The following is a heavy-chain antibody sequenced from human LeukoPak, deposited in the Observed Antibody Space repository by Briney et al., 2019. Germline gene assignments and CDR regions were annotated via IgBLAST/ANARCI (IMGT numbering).Heavy chain of an antibody. V-gene: IGHV3-15*01. D-gene: IGHD3-16*02. CDR3: ATVRVNDYIWGTYRYSYFDY. Sequence: PGGSLRLSCAASGFTVTDAWMSWVRQAPGKGLEWVGRLKSKTDGATRDCAAAVKGRFTMSRDVSKNTFYLQMDSLQTEDTAVYFCATVRVNDYIWGTYRYSYFDYWGQGTLVTVSS. J-gene: IGHJ4*02. CDR1: GFTVTDAW. CDR2: LKSKTDGATR.